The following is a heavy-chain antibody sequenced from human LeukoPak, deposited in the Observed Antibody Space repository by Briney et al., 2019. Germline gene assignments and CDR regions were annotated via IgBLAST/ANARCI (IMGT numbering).Heavy chain of an antibody. J-gene: IGHJ4*02. CDR1: GGSISSSSYY. D-gene: IGHD2-2*01. CDR2: FYNSGST. Sequence: SETLSLTCTVSGGSISSSSYYWGWIRQPPGKGLEWIGSFYNSGSTYYTPSLKSRVTISVDTSKSQFSLKLTSVTAADTAIYYCVLMPGYWGQGTLVTVSS. V-gene: IGHV4-39*01. CDR3: VLMPGY.